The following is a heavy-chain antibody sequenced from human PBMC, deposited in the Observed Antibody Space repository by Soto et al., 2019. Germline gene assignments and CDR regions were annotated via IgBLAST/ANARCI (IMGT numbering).Heavy chain of an antibody. CDR2: ISYDGSNK. J-gene: IGHJ2*01. D-gene: IGHD5-18*01. V-gene: IGHV3-30-3*01. CDR1: GFTFSSYA. Sequence: QVQLVESGGGVVQPGRSLRLSCAASGFTFSSYAMHWVRQAPGKGLEWVAVISYDGSNKYYAESVKGRFTISRDNSKNTPYLQMNSLRAEDTAVYYCARDPLWGTAMVLWYFDLWGRGTLVTVSS. CDR3: ARDPLWGTAMVLWYFDL.